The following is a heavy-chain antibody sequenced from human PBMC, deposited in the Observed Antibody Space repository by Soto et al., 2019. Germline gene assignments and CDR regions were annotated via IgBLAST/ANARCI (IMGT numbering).Heavy chain of an antibody. D-gene: IGHD2-21*01. J-gene: IGHJ6*02. CDR2: INTNTGNP. Sequence: ASVKVSCKASGYTFTNYAINWVRQAPGQGLEWMGWINTNTGNPTYAQGFAGRFVFSLDTSVSTAYLQIYSLKAEDTAIYYCARDDRCGSGTGYVGFDLWGQGTTVTVSS. CDR3: ARDDRCGSGTGYVGFDL. CDR1: GYTFTNYA. V-gene: IGHV7-4-1*01.